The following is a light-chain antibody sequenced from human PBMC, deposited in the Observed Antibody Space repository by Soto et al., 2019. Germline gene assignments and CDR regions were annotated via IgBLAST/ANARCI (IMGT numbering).Light chain of an antibody. Sequence: EIVLTQSPATLSLSPGERATLSCRASQSVSKYLAWYQKKPGQAPRLLIHDASNRATGIPDRFSGSGSGTEVTLTISRLEPEDFGVYDCQQRSKWPQITFGGGTKVEIK. J-gene: IGKJ4*01. CDR1: QSVSKY. V-gene: IGKV3-11*01. CDR3: QQRSKWPQIT. CDR2: DAS.